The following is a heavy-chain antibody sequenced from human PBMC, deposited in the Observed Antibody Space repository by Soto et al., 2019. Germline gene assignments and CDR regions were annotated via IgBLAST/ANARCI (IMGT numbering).Heavy chain of an antibody. Sequence: QVQLQESGPGLVKPSETLSLTCSVSGGSISSYHWSWIRQPPGKGLEWIGYIHYTGSTNCNPSLKSRVTLSVDTAKNQFSLNLTAVTAADTAVYYCARADAHFKNWFDPWGQGTLVTVSS. D-gene: IGHD2-2*01. CDR3: ARADAHFKNWFDP. CDR2: IHYTGST. CDR1: GGSISSYH. V-gene: IGHV4-59*01. J-gene: IGHJ5*02.